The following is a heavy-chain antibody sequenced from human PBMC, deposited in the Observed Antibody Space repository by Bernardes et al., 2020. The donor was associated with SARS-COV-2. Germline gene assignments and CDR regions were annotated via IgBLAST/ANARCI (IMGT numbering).Heavy chain of an antibody. J-gene: IGHJ6*02. Sequence: ASVKVSCKAFGYAFRSYGISWARQAPGQGLEWMGWISGFNGDTSYIQKIQDRVTMTTDTSTSTAYMDLRDLRSDDTAVYYCARKVMVRIGDTYRNGMDLWGQGATVTVSS. D-gene: IGHD3-10*01. CDR2: ISGFNGDT. V-gene: IGHV1-18*01. CDR1: GYAFRSYG. CDR3: ARKVMVRIGDTYRNGMDL.